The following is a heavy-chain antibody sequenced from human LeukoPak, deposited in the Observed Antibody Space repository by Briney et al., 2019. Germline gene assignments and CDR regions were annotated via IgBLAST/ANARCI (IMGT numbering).Heavy chain of an antibody. J-gene: IGHJ5*02. CDR1: GGSISSGSYY. CDR3: ARFNIVVVPAALTYNWFDP. CDR2: IYYSGST. D-gene: IGHD2-2*01. Sequence: PSETLSLTCTVSGGSISSGSYYWSWIRQPPGKGLEWIGYIYYSGSTNYNPSLKSRVTISVDTSKNQFSLKLSSVTAADTAVYYCARFNIVVVPAALTYNWFDPWGQGTLVTVSS. V-gene: IGHV4-61*01.